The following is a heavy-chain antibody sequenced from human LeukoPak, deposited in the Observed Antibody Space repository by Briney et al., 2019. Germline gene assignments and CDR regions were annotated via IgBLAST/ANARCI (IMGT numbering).Heavy chain of an antibody. V-gene: IGHV1-69*05. CDR1: GGTFSSYA. Sequence: SVKVSCKASGGTFSSYAISWVRQAPGQGLEWMGRSIPIFGTANYAQRFQGRVTITTDESTSTAYMELSSLRSEDTAVYYCARTHYYDSSGYTPYAFDIWGQGTMVTVSS. J-gene: IGHJ3*02. D-gene: IGHD3-22*01. CDR2: SIPIFGTA. CDR3: ARTHYYDSSGYTPYAFDI.